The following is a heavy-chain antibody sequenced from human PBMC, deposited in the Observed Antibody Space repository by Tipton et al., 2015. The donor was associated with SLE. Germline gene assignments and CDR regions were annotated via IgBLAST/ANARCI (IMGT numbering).Heavy chain of an antibody. CDR3: ARAGFWSGYDVFDI. D-gene: IGHD3-3*01. J-gene: IGHJ3*02. Sequence: SLRLSCAASGFTFSSYEMNWVRQAPGKGLEWVSYISSSGSTIYYADSVKGRFTISRDNAKNSLYLQMNSLRAEDTAVYYCARAGFWSGYDVFDIWGQGTMVTVSS. CDR1: GFTFSSYE. V-gene: IGHV3-48*03. CDR2: ISSSGSTI.